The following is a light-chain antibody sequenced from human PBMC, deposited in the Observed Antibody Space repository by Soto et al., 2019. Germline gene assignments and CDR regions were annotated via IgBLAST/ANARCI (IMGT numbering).Light chain of an antibody. V-gene: IGLV1-51*01. CDR3: GSWDSSLSAYV. CDR1: SSNIGGNS. J-gene: IGLJ1*01. Sequence: VLTQPPSVSAAPGQKVTISCPGSSSNIGGNSVSWYQQLPGTAPKLLIYDDNKRPSGIPDRFSGSKSGTSATLGITGFQTGDEADYYCGSWDSSLSAYVFGTGTKVTVL. CDR2: DDN.